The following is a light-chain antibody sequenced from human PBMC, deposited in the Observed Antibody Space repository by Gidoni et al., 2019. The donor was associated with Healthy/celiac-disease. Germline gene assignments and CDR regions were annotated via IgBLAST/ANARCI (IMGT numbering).Light chain of an antibody. CDR1: QSVSSY. CDR3: QQRSNWHNT. J-gene: IGKJ2*01. V-gene: IGKV3-11*01. Sequence: EIVLTQSPATLSLSPGERATLSCRASQSVSSYLAWYQQKPGQAPRLLIYDASNRATGIPARCSGSGSGTDFTLTISSLEPEDFAVYYWQQRSNWHNTFGQGTKLEIK. CDR2: DAS.